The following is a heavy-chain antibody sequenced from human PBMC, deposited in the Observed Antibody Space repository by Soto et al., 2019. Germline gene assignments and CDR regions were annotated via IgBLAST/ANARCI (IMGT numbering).Heavy chain of an antibody. CDR1: GFTFSNAW. CDR2: IKSKTDGGTT. D-gene: IGHD3-16*02. CDR3: TTGDTYYDYVWGSYRVDY. Sequence: GGSLRLSCAASGFTFSNAWMSWVRQAPGKGLEWVGRIKSKTDGGTTDYAAPVKGRFTISRDDSKNTLYLQMNSLKTEDTAVYYCTTGDTYYDYVWGSYRVDYWGQGTLVTVSS. V-gene: IGHV3-15*01. J-gene: IGHJ4*02.